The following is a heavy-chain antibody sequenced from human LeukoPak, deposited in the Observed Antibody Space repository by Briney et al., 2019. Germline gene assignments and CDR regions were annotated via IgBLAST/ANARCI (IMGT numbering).Heavy chain of an antibody. CDR2: IIPILGIA. Sequence: SVKVSCKASGGTFSSYAISSVRQAPGQGLEWMGRIIPILGIANYAQKFQGRVTITADKSTSTAYMELSSLRSEDTAVYYCAGVLGDYYYYYGMDVWGQGTTVTVSS. CDR3: AGVLGDYYYYYGMDV. CDR1: GGTFSSYA. V-gene: IGHV1-69*04. D-gene: IGHD4-17*01. J-gene: IGHJ6*02.